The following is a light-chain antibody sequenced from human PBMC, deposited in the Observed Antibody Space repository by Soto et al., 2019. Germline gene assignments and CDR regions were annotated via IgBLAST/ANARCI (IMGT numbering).Light chain of an antibody. CDR2: SNN. CDR1: SSNIGTNT. Sequence: QAVVTQPPSASGTPGQRVTISCSGSSSNIGTNTVNWYQQLPGTAPKLLIYSNNQRPSGVPDRFSASKSGTSASLAISGLQSEDEADYYCAAWDDSLNGVLFGGGTKVTVL. V-gene: IGLV1-44*01. CDR3: AAWDDSLNGVL. J-gene: IGLJ2*01.